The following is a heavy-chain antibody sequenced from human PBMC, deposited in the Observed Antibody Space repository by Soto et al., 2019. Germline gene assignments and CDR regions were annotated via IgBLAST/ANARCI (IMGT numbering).Heavy chain of an antibody. J-gene: IGHJ4*02. Sequence: GASVKVSCKASGYTFTSYAMHWVRQAPGQRLEWMGWINAGNGNTKYSQKFQGRVTITRDTSASTAYMELSSLRSEDTAVYYCARDGSLGLYSSGWAFDYWGQGTLVTVSS. CDR3: ARDGSLGLYSSGWAFDY. V-gene: IGHV1-3*01. CDR1: GYTFTSYA. D-gene: IGHD6-19*01. CDR2: INAGNGNT.